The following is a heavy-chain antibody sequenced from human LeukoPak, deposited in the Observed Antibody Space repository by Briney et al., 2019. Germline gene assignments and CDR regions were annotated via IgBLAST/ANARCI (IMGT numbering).Heavy chain of an antibody. D-gene: IGHD1-26*01. J-gene: IGHJ4*02. CDR1: GYTFTNYY. CDR2: TDPIGGST. CDR3: ARDTDSGRIEWELFDY. Sequence: ASVKVSCKASGYTFTNYYIHWVRQAPGQGLEWMGITDPIGGSTNYAQKFQGRVTMTRDTSTSTVYMELSSLRSEDSAVYYCARDTDSGRIEWELFDYWGQGTLVTVSS. V-gene: IGHV1-46*01.